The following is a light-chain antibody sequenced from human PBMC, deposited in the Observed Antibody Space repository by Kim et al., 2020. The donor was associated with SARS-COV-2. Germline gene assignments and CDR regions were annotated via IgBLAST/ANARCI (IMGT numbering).Light chain of an antibody. CDR1: QDIANS. J-gene: IGKJ1*01. Sequence: ASVGDRVTITCRASQDIANSLAWYQQKPGKVPQVLIYAASTLQSGVPSRFSGSGSGTEFSLTIGSLQTEDVATYYCQKYNSAPWTFGPGTKVDIK. CDR2: AAS. CDR3: QKYNSAPWT. V-gene: IGKV1-27*01.